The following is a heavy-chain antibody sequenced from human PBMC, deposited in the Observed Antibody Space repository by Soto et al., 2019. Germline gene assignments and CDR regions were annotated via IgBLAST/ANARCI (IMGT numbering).Heavy chain of an antibody. Sequence: GGSLRLSCTASGFTFENYAMHWVRQAPGKGLEWVSGISWNRGTIGYADSVRGRFTISRDNAKNSLYLQMDSLRPEDTALYYCAKDKLYSNFEYYFDYWGQGTLVTVSS. V-gene: IGHV3-9*01. CDR2: ISWNRGTI. CDR1: GFTFENYA. CDR3: AKDKLYSNFEYYFDY. J-gene: IGHJ4*02. D-gene: IGHD4-4*01.